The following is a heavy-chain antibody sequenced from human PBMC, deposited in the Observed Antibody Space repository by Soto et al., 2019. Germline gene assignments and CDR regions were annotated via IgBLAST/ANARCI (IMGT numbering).Heavy chain of an antibody. Sequence: SETLSLTCTVSGGSISSYYWSWIRQPAGKGLEWIGRIYTSGSTNYNPSLKSRVTMSVDTSKNQFSLKLSSVTAADTAVYYCARDNTIFGVDPYYGMDVWGQGTAVTVSS. CDR2: IYTSGST. V-gene: IGHV4-4*07. CDR3: ARDNTIFGVDPYYGMDV. D-gene: IGHD3-3*01. J-gene: IGHJ6*02. CDR1: GGSISSYY.